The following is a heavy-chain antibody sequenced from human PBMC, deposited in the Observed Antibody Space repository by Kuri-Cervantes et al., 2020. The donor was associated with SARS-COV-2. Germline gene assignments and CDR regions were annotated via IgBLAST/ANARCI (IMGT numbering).Heavy chain of an antibody. CDR2: IYSGGST. CDR3: ALAAAEFFDY. D-gene: IGHD6-13*01. V-gene: IGHV3-53*01. CDR1: GFNFSRTD. Sequence: GESLKISCAASGFNFSRTDMHWVRQAPGKGLEWVSVIYSGGSTYYADSVKGRFTISRDNSKNTLYLRMNSLRAEDTAVYYCALAAAEFFDYWGQGTLVTVSS. J-gene: IGHJ4*02.